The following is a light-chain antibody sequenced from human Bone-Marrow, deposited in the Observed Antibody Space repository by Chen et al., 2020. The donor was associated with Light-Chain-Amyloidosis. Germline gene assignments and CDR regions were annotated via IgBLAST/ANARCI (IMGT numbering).Light chain of an antibody. CDR2: RDA. CDR1: DLPTKY. Sequence: SYELTQPPSVSVSPGQTARITCSGDDLPTKYAYWYQQKPGQAPVLVVHRDAERPSGISERFSDSIAGTTSTLTISGVQAEDEADYHCQSADSSGTYEVIFGGGTKLTVL. J-gene: IGLJ2*01. V-gene: IGLV3-25*03. CDR3: QSADSSGTYEVI.